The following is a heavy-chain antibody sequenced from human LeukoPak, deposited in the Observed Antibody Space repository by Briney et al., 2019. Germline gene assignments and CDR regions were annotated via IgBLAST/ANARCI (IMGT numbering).Heavy chain of an antibody. CDR3: ASRRPNDFWSGYYAPAFDAFDI. J-gene: IGHJ3*02. CDR2: IYTSGST. D-gene: IGHD3-3*01. CDR1: GGSISSYY. Sequence: SETLSLTCTVSGGSISSYYWSWIRQPAGKGLEWIGRIYTSGSTNYNPSLKSRVTMSVDRSKNQFSLKLSSVTAADTAVYYCASRRPNDFWSGYYAPAFDAFDIWGQGTMVTVSS. V-gene: IGHV4-4*07.